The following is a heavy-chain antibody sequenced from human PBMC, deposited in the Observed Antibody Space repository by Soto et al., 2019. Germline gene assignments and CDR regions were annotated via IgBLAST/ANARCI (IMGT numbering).Heavy chain of an antibody. CDR3: ARDRDDYGSWNYYNRIDF. D-gene: IGHD3-10*01. J-gene: IGHJ4*02. V-gene: IGHV1-69*01. Sequence: QVQLVPSGAEVKKPGSSVTVSCKASGGIFSTYAISWLRQAPGQGLEWMGGIIPIFGTPNYAQRFQGRVTITADESTSTAYMELSRLRSEDTAVYYCARDRDDYGSWNYYNRIDFWGQGTLVTVSS. CDR1: GGIFSTYA. CDR2: IIPIFGTP.